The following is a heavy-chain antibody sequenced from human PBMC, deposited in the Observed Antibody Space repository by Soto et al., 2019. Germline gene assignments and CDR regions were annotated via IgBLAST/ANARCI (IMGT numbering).Heavy chain of an antibody. CDR2: TYYRSKWST. J-gene: IGHJ4*02. CDR3: ARALAGSYDY. V-gene: IGHV6-1*01. CDR1: GDSVSSKSAA. Sequence: SQTLSLTCAISGDSVSSKSAAWNWIRQSPSRGLEWLGRTYYRSKWSTDYAVSVKGRVTVNPDTSKNQFSLQLNSVTPDYTAVYYCARALAGSYDYWGQGTLVTISS. D-gene: IGHD1-26*01.